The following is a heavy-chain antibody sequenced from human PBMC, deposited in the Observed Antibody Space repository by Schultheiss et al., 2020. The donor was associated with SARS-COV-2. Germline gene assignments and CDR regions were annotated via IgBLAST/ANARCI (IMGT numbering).Heavy chain of an antibody. J-gene: IGHJ4*02. CDR3: ARLEPETIRYSNYTDY. CDR1: GYTFTVYH. Sequence: ASVKVSCKASGYTFTVYHIHWVRQAPGQGLEWMGWINPNSGGTNYAQKFQGRVTMTRDTSISTAYMELSRLRSDDTAVYYCARLEPETIRYSNYTDYWGQGTLVTVSS. D-gene: IGHD4-11*01. V-gene: IGHV1-2*02. CDR2: INPNSGGT.